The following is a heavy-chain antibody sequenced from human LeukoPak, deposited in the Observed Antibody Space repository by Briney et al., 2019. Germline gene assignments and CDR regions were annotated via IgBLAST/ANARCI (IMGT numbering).Heavy chain of an antibody. Sequence: GTSLRLSCAASRFTFRNYGMHWARQAPGKGLEWLTLISLDGSNQFYADSVKGRFTISRDNSKDTLYLQMDALRPEDTAVYFCAKDYHLHGATFPGHWGQGTLVTVSS. CDR3: AKDYHLHGATFPGH. CDR2: ISLDGSNQ. J-gene: IGHJ4*02. V-gene: IGHV3-30*18. D-gene: IGHD1-14*01. CDR1: RFTFRNYG.